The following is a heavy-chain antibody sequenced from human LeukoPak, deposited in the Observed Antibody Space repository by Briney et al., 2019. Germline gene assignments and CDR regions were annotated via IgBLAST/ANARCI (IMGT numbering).Heavy chain of an antibody. V-gene: IGHV1-69*13. CDR2: IIPIFGTA. D-gene: IGHD5-18*01. J-gene: IGHJ4*02. CDR3: ARETGYAYGRAPLDY. Sequence: SVKVSCKASGGTFSSYAMTWVRQAPGQGLEWMGGIIPIFGTANYAQKFQGRVTITADESTSTAYMELSSLRSEDTAVYYCARETGYAYGRAPLDYWVQGTLVTVSS. CDR1: GGTFSSYA.